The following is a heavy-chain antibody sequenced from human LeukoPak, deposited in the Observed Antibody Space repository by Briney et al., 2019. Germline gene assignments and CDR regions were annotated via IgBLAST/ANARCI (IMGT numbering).Heavy chain of an antibody. V-gene: IGHV3-30*04. CDR1: GFTFSSYA. J-gene: IGHJ5*02. CDR2: ISYDGSNK. CDR3: ARGDKQLLFNRREGGFDP. D-gene: IGHD6-13*01. Sequence: SGGSLRLSCAASGFTFSSYAMHWVRQAPGKGLDWVAVISYDGSNKYYADSVKGRFTISRDNSQNTLYLQMKSLRAEDTAVYYCARGDKQLLFNRREGGFDPWGQGTLVTVSS.